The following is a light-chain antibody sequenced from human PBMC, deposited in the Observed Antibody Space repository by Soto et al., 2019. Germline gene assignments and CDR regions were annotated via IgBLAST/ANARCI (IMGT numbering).Light chain of an antibody. CDR3: QQYGTSEII. CDR1: QSLTNSF. Sequence: EFVLTQSPGTLSLSPGERATLSCRASQSLTNSFIAWYQQRPGQAPRLLIYDTSSRVSGIPDRFSGSGSGTDVTRTISRLETEDVAVFDCQQYGTSEIIFGQGTRLEIK. CDR2: DTS. J-gene: IGKJ5*01. V-gene: IGKV3-20*01.